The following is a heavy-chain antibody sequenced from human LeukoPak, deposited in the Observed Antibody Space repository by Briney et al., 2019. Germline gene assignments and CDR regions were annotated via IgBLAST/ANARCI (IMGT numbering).Heavy chain of an antibody. D-gene: IGHD2-15*01. J-gene: IGHJ5*02. CDR1: GYSISSGYY. Sequence: SETLSLTCTVSGYSISSGYYWGWIRQPPGKGLEWIGSIYHSGSTYYNPSLKSRVTISVDTSKNQFSLKLSSVTAADTAVYYCARVTVAATPDWFDPWGQGTLVTVSS. V-gene: IGHV4-38-2*02. CDR2: IYHSGST. CDR3: ARVTVAATPDWFDP.